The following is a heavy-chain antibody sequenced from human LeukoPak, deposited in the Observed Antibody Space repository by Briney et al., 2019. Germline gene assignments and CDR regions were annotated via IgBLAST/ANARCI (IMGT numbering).Heavy chain of an antibody. CDR3: ARERYDSGSYTFDY. V-gene: IGHV1-8*01. CDR2: MNPNSGNT. D-gene: IGHD1-26*01. CDR1: GYTFTSYD. Sequence: ASVKVSCKASGYTFTSYDINWVRQATGQGLEWMGWMNPNSGNTGYAQKFQGRVTMTRNTSISTAYMELSSLRSDDTAVYYCARERYDSGSYTFDYWGQGTLVTVSS. J-gene: IGHJ4*02.